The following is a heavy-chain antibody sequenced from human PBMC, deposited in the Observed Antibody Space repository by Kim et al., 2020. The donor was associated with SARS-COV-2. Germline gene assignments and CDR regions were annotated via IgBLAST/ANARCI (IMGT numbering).Heavy chain of an antibody. Sequence: GGSLRLSCAASGFTFSSYGMHWVRQAPGKGLEWVAVIWYDGSNKYYADSVKGRFTISRDNSKNTLYLQMNSLRAEDTAVYYCARDTSDTAMVSFYYYYGMDVWGQGTTVTVSS. CDR2: IWYDGSNK. D-gene: IGHD5-18*01. J-gene: IGHJ6*02. CDR1: GFTFSSYG. V-gene: IGHV3-33*01. CDR3: ARDTSDTAMVSFYYYYGMDV.